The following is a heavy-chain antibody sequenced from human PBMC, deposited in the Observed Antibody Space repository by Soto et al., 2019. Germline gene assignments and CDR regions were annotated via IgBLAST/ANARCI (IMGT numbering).Heavy chain of an antibody. V-gene: IGHV1-69*02. CDR3: RWLINADSHVSDF. CDR1: GVTFSSYT. J-gene: IGHJ3*01. D-gene: IGHD5-12*01. Sequence: QVQLVQSGAAVRKPGSSVKVSCKASGVTFSSYTISWVRQAPGQGLEWMGRIIPVLGVANYAPKFQGRLTIIPDEPTSTVYMALSRLRSEDTDMYYARWLINADSHVSDFWGQGTVITVSS. CDR2: IIPVLGVA.